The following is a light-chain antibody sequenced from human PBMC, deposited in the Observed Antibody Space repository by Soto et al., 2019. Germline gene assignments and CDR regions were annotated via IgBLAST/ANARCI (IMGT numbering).Light chain of an antibody. J-gene: IGKJ1*01. CDR3: QQRSSWPTWT. CDR2: DAS. CDR1: QGIGDT. Sequence: EIVLTKSPATLSVSPGEGATLSCRASQGIGDTLAWYQHKPGQAPRLLIYDASNRATGIPARFSGSGSGTDFTLTISSLEPEDFADYYCQQRSSWPTWTFGQGTKV. V-gene: IGKV3-11*01.